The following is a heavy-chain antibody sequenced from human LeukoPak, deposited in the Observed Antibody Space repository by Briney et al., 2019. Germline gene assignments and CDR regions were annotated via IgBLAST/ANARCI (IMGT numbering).Heavy chain of an antibody. CDR1: GFTFDDYA. D-gene: IGHD2-21*01. Sequence: PGGSLRLSCAASGFTFDDYAMHWVRQAPGKGLEWVSLISWDGGSTYYADSVKGRFTISRDNSKNSLYLQMNSLRAEDMALYYCAKAQGGDGLDVWGKGTTVTVSS. CDR3: AKAQGGDGLDV. CDR2: ISWDGGST. J-gene: IGHJ6*04. V-gene: IGHV3-43D*04.